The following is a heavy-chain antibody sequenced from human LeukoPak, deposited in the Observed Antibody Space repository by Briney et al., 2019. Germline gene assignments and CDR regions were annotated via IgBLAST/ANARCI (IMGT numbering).Heavy chain of an antibody. V-gene: IGHV3-30*02. CDR3: VKDWSRRWPQLRPDY. CDR2: IRFDGTST. J-gene: IGHJ4*02. CDR1: GFTFSNYA. D-gene: IGHD5-24*01. Sequence: GGSLRLSCAASGFTFSNYAMHWVRQAPGKGLEWVAFIRFDGTSTYYAASVKGRFTISRDNSKNALYLQMNSLTPEDTAVYYCVKDWSRRWPQLRPDYWGLGILVTVSS.